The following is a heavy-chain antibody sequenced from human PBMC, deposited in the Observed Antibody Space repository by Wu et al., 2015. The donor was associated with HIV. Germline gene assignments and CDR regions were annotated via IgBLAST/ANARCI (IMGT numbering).Heavy chain of an antibody. Sequence: QVQLVQSGAEVKKPGTSVKVSCKASGYNFSTYDINWVRQAPEKGPEWMGWMNPKSGNSGYGQKFQGRVTMTRNTSIGTAYVELNSLRSEDTAVYYCARGPXKVGYYYFGMDVWGQGTTGHRLL. CDR1: GYNFSTYD. D-gene: IGHD3-10*01. V-gene: IGHV1-8*02. CDR3: ARGPXKVGYYYFGMDV. J-gene: IGHJ6*02. CDR2: MNPKSGNS.